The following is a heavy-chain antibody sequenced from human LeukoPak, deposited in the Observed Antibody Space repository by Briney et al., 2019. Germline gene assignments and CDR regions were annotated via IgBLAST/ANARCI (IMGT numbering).Heavy chain of an antibody. Sequence: GGSLRLSCIASGFSFSSYAMTWVRQAPGKGLECVSTISGSGHTTYYADSVKGRFTFSRDNSEKTLYLQMNSLRAEDTAIYYCARGPLGLLDAFDIWGQGTIVTVSS. D-gene: IGHD1-7*01. CDR2: ISGSGHTT. CDR1: GFSFSSYA. J-gene: IGHJ3*02. V-gene: IGHV3-23*01. CDR3: ARGPLGLLDAFDI.